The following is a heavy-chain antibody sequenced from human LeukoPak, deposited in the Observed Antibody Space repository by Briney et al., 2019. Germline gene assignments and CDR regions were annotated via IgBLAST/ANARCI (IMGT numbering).Heavy chain of an antibody. CDR1: GFTFSSYS. V-gene: IGHV3-21*01. D-gene: IGHD3-10*01. J-gene: IGHJ6*04. Sequence: GGSLRLSCAASGFTFSSYSMNWVRQAPGKGLEWVSSISSSSSYIYYADSVKGRFTISRDNAKNSLYLQMNSLRAEDTAVYYCAGDVEHYGSGSYYLDYYYGMDVWGKGTTVTVSS. CDR2: ISSSSSYI. CDR3: AGDVEHYGSGSYYLDYYYGMDV.